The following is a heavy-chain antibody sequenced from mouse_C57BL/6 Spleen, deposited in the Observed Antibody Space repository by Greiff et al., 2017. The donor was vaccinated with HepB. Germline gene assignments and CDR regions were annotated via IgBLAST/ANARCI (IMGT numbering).Heavy chain of an antibody. Sequence: QVQLQQPGAELVKPGASVKLSCKASGYTFTSYWMQWVKQRPGQGLEWIGEIDPSDSYTNYNQKFKGKATLTVDTSSSTAYMQLSSLTSEDSAVYYCASNWGDYYAMDYWGQGTSVTVSS. CDR1: GYTFTSYW. CDR3: ASNWGDYYAMDY. V-gene: IGHV1-50*01. D-gene: IGHD4-1*01. J-gene: IGHJ4*01. CDR2: IDPSDSYT.